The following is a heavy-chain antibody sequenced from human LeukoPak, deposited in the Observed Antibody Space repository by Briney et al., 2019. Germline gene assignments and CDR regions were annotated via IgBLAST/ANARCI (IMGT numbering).Heavy chain of an antibody. J-gene: IGHJ4*02. CDR1: GFTFSDYG. CDR3: AKVRYCSGVNCYPDDN. CDR2: KRYDGNNK. Sequence: GGSLRLSCAASGFTFSDYGMHWVRQAPGKGLNWVAFKRYDGNNKYYADSVKGRFTISRDNSKNMLYLEMNSLSTEDTAVYYCAKVRYCSGVNCYPDDNWGQGTLVTVSS. D-gene: IGHD2-15*01. V-gene: IGHV3-30*02.